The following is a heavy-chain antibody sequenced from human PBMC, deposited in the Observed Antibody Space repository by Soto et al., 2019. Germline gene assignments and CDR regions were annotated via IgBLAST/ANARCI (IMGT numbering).Heavy chain of an antibody. Sequence: SETLSLTCAVYGGSFSGYYWSWIRQPPGKGLEWIGEINHSGSTNYNPSLKSRVTISVDTSKNQFSLKLSSVTAADTAVYYCARAEALLRYFDWSSRQEVEGDYWGQGTLVTVSS. D-gene: IGHD3-9*01. J-gene: IGHJ4*02. CDR3: ARAEALLRYFDWSSRQEVEGDY. CDR1: GGSFSGYY. CDR2: INHSGST. V-gene: IGHV4-34*01.